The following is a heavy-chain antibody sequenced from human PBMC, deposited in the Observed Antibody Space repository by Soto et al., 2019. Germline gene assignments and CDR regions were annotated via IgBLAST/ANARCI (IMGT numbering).Heavy chain of an antibody. Sequence: PSETLSLTCTVSGGSISSYYWSWIRQPPGKGLEWIGYIYYSGSTNYNPSLKSRVTISVDTSKNQFSLKLSSVTAADTAVYYCARAERGYSYGFSYYYGMDVWGQGTTVTVSS. V-gene: IGHV4-59*01. CDR2: IYYSGST. J-gene: IGHJ6*02. CDR3: ARAERGYSYGFSYYYGMDV. CDR1: GGSISSYY. D-gene: IGHD5-18*01.